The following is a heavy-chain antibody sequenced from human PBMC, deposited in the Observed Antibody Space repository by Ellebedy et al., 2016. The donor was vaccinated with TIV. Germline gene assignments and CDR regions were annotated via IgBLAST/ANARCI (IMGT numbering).Heavy chain of an antibody. D-gene: IGHD3-16*01. J-gene: IGHJ3*01. CDR1: GFTFGFSFSRYA. CDR3: ARKSTMTTFGASDF. V-gene: IGHV3-23*01. CDR2: FSGSGGIT. Sequence: GESLKISCAASGFTFGFSFSRYAMSWVRQAPGKGLEWVSAFSGSGGITYYSDSLKGRFTISRDNSKNTLYLQLNSLRADDAALYYCARKSTMTTFGASDFWGQGTMVTVSS.